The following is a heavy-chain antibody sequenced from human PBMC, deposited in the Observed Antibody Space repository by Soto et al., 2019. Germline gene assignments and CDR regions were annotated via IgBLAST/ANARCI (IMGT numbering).Heavy chain of an antibody. Sequence: QVPLVQSGAEVKKPGASVKVSCKASGYTFTTYSMHWVRQAPGQRLEWMGWINAANGNTKYSQKFLDRVTITRDTSASTDYMELSSLTSEDTAVYYCARGAYGDYGAYWGQGTLVTVSS. D-gene: IGHD4-17*01. CDR2: INAANGNT. CDR3: ARGAYGDYGAY. J-gene: IGHJ4*02. V-gene: IGHV1-3*01. CDR1: GYTFTTYS.